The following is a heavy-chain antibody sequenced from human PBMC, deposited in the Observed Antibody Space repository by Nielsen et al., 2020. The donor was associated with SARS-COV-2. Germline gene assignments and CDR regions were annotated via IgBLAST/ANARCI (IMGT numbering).Heavy chain of an antibody. CDR1: GFTFSYYW. V-gene: IGHV3-21*01. Sequence: GGSLRLSCAASGFTFSYYWMSWVRQAPGKGLEWVASISGDSNYIFYSELVKGRFTMSRDNGKNSLYLQMNTLRSEDTALYYCTRGFYSQSDCWGQGTLVTVSS. D-gene: IGHD2-15*01. J-gene: IGHJ4*02. CDR3: TRGFYSQSDC. CDR2: ISGDSNYI.